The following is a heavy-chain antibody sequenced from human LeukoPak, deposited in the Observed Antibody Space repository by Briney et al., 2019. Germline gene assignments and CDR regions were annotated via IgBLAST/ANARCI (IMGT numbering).Heavy chain of an antibody. D-gene: IGHD2-15*01. V-gene: IGHV3-53*01. CDR1: GFTVSSNY. CDR2: IYSGGNT. CDR3: ARDLGRDSFDI. Sequence: PGGSLRLSCAASGFTVSSNYMSWVRQAPGEGLEWVSVIYSGGNTYYADSVKGRFTISRDNSKNTLYLQMNNPRAEDTAVYYCARDLGRDSFDIWGQGTKVTVSS. J-gene: IGHJ3*02.